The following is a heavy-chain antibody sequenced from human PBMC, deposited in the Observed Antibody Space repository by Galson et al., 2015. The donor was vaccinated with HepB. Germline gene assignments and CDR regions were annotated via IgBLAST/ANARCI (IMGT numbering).Heavy chain of an antibody. Sequence: SLRLSCAASGFRLSNYAMSWVRQAPGKGLECVSLISGSDDNTYYADSVKGRFTISRDNSKNTLYLQMNSLRAEDTAMYYCARDREYCSAGSCYSAYFAYWGQGTLVTVSS. D-gene: IGHD2-15*01. CDR2: ISGSDDNT. V-gene: IGHV3-23*01. J-gene: IGHJ4*02. CDR1: GFRLSNYA. CDR3: ARDREYCSAGSCYSAYFAY.